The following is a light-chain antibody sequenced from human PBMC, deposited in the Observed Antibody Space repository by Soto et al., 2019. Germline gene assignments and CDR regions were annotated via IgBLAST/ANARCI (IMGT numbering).Light chain of an antibody. V-gene: IGKV3-20*01. CDR1: QRISSTF. J-gene: IGKJ1*01. Sequence: DIVLTQSPGTLSLSPGDRASLSGRASQRISSTFLAWYQQKPGQAPRLLIYDASSRATGTPERFSGSGSGTDFTLTISRLEAEDFAMYYCQQCGGSPTFGQGTKVEVK. CDR2: DAS. CDR3: QQCGGSPT.